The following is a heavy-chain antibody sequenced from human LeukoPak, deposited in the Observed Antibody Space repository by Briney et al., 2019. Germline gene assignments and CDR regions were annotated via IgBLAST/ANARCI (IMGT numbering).Heavy chain of an antibody. CDR3: ARDSEGYCSGGSCYYFDY. CDR2: INPSGGST. D-gene: IGHD2-15*01. CDR1: GYTFTSYY. J-gene: IGHJ4*02. Sequence: ASVKVSCKASGYTFTSYYMHWVRQAPGQGLEWMGIINPSGGSTSYAQKFQGRVTMTRDTSTSTVYMELSSLRSEDTAVYYCARDSEGYCSGGSCYYFDYWGQGTLVTVSS. V-gene: IGHV1-46*01.